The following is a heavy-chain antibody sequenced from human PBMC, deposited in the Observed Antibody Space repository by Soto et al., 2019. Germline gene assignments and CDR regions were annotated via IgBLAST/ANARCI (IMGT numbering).Heavy chain of an antibody. V-gene: IGHV3-48*02. CDR1: GFTFSTYS. D-gene: IGHD6-19*01. CDR3: ARPVAGTVYDY. CDR2: ISSTGGTT. J-gene: IGHJ4*02. Sequence: GGSLRLSCVGSGFTFSTYSMSWVRQSPGKGLEWVAYISSTGGTTYYGDSVKGRFSISRDNTKDSVFLQMNSLRDEDTSFYYCARPVAGTVYDYWGQGALVTVSS.